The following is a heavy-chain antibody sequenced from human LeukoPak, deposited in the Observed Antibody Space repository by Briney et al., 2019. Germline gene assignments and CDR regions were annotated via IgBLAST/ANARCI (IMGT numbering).Heavy chain of an antibody. CDR1: GYTFSTYL. D-gene: IGHD3-10*01. CDR2: LNPSGGST. CDR3: ARALGLRGVTNWFAS. J-gene: IGHJ5*01. V-gene: IGHV1-46*01. Sequence: ASVKVSRKASGYTFSTYLMHWVRPPPAQGREWVGVLNPSGGSTSYAQKLQGGLTITRETSTSTLYMELRSLRSEDTAVYYCARALGLRGVTNWFASWGQGTLVTVSS.